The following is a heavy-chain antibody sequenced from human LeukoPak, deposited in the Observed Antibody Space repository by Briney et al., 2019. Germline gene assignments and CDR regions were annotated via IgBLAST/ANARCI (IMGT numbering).Heavy chain of an antibody. V-gene: IGHV4-39*01. CDR1: GGSISSSSYS. CDR2: IYYSGST. Sequence: SETLSLTCTVSGGSISSSSYSWGWIRQPPGKGLEWIGSIYYSGSTYYNPSLKSRVTISVDTPKNQFSLKLSSVTAADTAVYYCARHVPDFWSGYYETRIDYWGQGTLVTVSS. CDR3: ARHVPDFWSGYYETRIDY. D-gene: IGHD3-3*01. J-gene: IGHJ4*02.